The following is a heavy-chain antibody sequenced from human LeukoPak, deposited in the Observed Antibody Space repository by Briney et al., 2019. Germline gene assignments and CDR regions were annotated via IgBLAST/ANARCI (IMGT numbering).Heavy chain of an antibody. V-gene: IGHV4-59*01. J-gene: IGHJ4*02. D-gene: IGHD5-18*01. Sequence: SETLSLTCTVSGGSISSYYWSWIRQPPGKGLEWIGYIYYSGTTNYNPSLKSRVTISVDTSKNQFSLKLSSVTAADTAVYYCARGGYSYGYSYDYWGQGTLVTVSS. CDR3: ARGGYSYGYSYDY. CDR1: GGSISSYY. CDR2: IYYSGTT.